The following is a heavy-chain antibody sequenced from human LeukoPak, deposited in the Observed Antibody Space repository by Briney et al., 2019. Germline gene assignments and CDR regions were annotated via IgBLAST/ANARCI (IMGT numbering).Heavy chain of an antibody. CDR3: ARLPLFHSSGWYGPAY. Sequence: PSETLSLTCAVCGGSFSGYYWSWIRQPPGKGLEWIGEINHSGSTNYNPSLKSRVTISVDTSKNQFSLKLSSVTAADTAVYYCARLPLFHSSGWYGPAYWGQGTLVTVSS. CDR1: GGSFSGYY. V-gene: IGHV4-34*01. J-gene: IGHJ4*02. D-gene: IGHD6-19*01. CDR2: INHSGST.